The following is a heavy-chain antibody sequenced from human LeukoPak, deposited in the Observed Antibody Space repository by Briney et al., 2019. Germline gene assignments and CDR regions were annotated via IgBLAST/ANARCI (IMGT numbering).Heavy chain of an antibody. Sequence: GGSLRLSCAASGFTFSSYAMSWVRQAPGKGLEWVSAISGSGGSTYYADSVKGRFTISRDNSKNTLYLQMNSLRAEDTAVYYYAARSGRYCSGGSCYRSDYYGMDVWGQGTTVTVSS. D-gene: IGHD2-15*01. CDR1: GFTFSSYA. J-gene: IGHJ6*02. CDR3: AARSGRYCSGGSCYRSDYYGMDV. V-gene: IGHV3-23*01. CDR2: ISGSGGST.